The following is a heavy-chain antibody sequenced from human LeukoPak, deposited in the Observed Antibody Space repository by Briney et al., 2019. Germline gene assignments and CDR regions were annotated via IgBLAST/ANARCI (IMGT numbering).Heavy chain of an antibody. J-gene: IGHJ4*02. V-gene: IGHV3-30*02. CDR3: AKGQQGGTTMSLFDY. CDR1: GFTFSSYG. D-gene: IGHD1-1*01. CDR2: IRFDGGNE. Sequence: PGGSLRLSCVASGFTFSSYGMHWVRQTPGKGLEWVAFIRFDGGNEDYADSVKGRFIISRDNSKNTLYLQMNSLRAEDTAVYYCAKGQQGGTTMSLFDYWGQGTLVTVSS.